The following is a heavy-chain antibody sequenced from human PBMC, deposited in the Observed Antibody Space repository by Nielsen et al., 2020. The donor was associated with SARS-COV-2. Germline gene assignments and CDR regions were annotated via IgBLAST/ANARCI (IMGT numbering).Heavy chain of an antibody. CDR1: GFTFSSYS. D-gene: IGHD3-3*01. CDR3: ARDSGDYDFWSGYANWFDP. Sequence: GESLKISCAASGFTFSSYSMNWVRQAPGKGLEWVSYISSSSSTIYYADSVKGRFTISRDNAKNSLYLQMNSLRDEDTAVYYCARDSGDYDFWSGYANWFDPWGQGTLVTVSS. V-gene: IGHV3-48*02. CDR2: ISSSSSTI. J-gene: IGHJ5*02.